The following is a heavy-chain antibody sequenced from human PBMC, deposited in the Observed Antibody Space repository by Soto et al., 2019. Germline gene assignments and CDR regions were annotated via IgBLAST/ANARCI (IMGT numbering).Heavy chain of an antibody. V-gene: IGHV3-64*01. D-gene: IGHD1-26*01. CDR1: GFTFSSYA. J-gene: IGHJ3*02. Sequence: EVQLVESGGGLVQPGGSLRLSCAASGFTFSSYAMHWVRQAPGKGLEYVSAISSNGGSTYYANYVKGRFTISRDNSKNTLYLQMGSLRAEDMAVYYCARSGSYNAFDIWGQGTMVTVSS. CDR3: ARSGSYNAFDI. CDR2: ISSNGGST.